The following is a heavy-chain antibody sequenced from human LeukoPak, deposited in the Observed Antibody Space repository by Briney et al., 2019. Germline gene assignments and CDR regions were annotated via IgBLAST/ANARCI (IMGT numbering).Heavy chain of an antibody. Sequence: ASVKVSCKASGYTFTSYYMHWVRQAPGQGLEWMGIINPSGGSTSYAQKFQGRVTMTTDTSTSTAYMELRSLRSDDTAVYYCARDNDYGDFDYWGQGTLVTVSS. CDR1: GYTFTSYY. CDR2: INPSGGST. D-gene: IGHD4-17*01. J-gene: IGHJ4*02. CDR3: ARDNDYGDFDY. V-gene: IGHV1-46*01.